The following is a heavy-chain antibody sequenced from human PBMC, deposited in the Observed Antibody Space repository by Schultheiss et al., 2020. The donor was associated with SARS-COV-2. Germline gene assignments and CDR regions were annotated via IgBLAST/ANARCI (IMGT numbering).Heavy chain of an antibody. J-gene: IGHJ6*02. D-gene: IGHD3-9*01. V-gene: IGHV4-59*01. CDR1: GGSLSDYY. Sequence: SETLSLTCAVYGGSLSDYYWSWIRQPPGKGLEWIGYIYYSGSTNYNPSLKSRVTISVDTSKNQFSLKLSSVTAADTAVYYCARDTRPYDILTGYTYYYYYGMDVWGQGTTVTVSS. CDR2: IYYSGST. CDR3: ARDTRPYDILTGYTYYYYYGMDV.